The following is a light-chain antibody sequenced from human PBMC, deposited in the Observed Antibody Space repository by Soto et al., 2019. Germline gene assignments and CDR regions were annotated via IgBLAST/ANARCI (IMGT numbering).Light chain of an antibody. CDR1: QSLLHSNGYNY. CDR3: MQALQTPT. Sequence: DIVMTQSPLSLPVTPGEPASTSCRPGQSLLHSNGYNYLDWYLQKPGQSPQLLIYLGSNRASGVPDRFSGSGSGTDFTLKISRVEAEDVGVYYCMQALQTPTFGGGTKVDIK. J-gene: IGKJ4*01. CDR2: LGS. V-gene: IGKV2-28*01.